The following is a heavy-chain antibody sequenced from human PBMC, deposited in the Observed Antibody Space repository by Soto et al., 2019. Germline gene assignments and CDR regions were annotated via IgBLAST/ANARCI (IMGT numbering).Heavy chain of an antibody. J-gene: IGHJ4*02. V-gene: IGHV3-30-3*01. CDR2: ISYDGSNK. CDR3: ARDHHPRALSSSSWIRNY. CDR1: GFTFSSYA. D-gene: IGHD6-13*01. Sequence: QVQLVESGGGVVQPGRSLRLSCAASGFTFSSYAMHWVRQAPGKGLEWVAVISYDGSNKYYADSVKGRFTISRDNSKNTPXLQMNSLRAEDTAVYYCARDHHPRALSSSSWIRNYWGQGTLVTVSS.